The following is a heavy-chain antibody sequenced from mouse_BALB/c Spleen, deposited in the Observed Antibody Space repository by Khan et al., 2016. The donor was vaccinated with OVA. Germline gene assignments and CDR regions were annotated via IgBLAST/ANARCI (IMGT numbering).Heavy chain of an antibody. Sequence: QVQLKQSGAELARPAPSVKLSCTASGYTFTSYTIHWINLRPGQGLEWIGYINPSNNYTNYNQKFKDQATLTADTSSTTAFMQLSSLTSDDYAVDNYVRDRAYYRNDWWFADWGQGTLVTVSA. CDR2: INPSNNYT. V-gene: IGHV1-4*01. J-gene: IGHJ3*01. CDR1: GYTFTSYT. CDR3: VRDRAYYRNDWWFAD. D-gene: IGHD2-14*01.